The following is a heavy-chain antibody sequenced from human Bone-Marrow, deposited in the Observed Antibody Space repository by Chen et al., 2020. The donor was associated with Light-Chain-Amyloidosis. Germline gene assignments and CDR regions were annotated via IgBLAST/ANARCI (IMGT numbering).Heavy chain of an antibody. J-gene: IGHJ4*02. CDR2: IFYSGST. Sequence: QVQLQESGPGLVKPSETLSLTCSVSETSIDAAYWAWIRQPPGKGLEWIGYIFYSGSTTYNPYLKSRVTMSVDTSTNQFSLKLTSLTTADTAVYYCARVQTVTALNYWGQGTMVTVSS. CDR3: ARVQTVTALNY. CDR1: ETSIDAAY. D-gene: IGHD2-21*02. V-gene: IGHV4-59*01.